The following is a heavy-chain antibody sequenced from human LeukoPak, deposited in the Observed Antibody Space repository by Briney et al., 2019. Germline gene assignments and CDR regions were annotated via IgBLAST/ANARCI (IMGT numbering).Heavy chain of an antibody. D-gene: IGHD5-12*01. CDR1: GGSFSGYY. Sequence: SETLSLTCAVYGGSFSGYYWSLIRQPSGKGLEWIGEINHSGSTNYNPSLKSRVTISVDTSKNQFSLKLSSVTAADTAVYYCASARMVAPPFFDYWGQGTLVTVSS. J-gene: IGHJ4*02. CDR3: ASARMVAPPFFDY. CDR2: INHSGST. V-gene: IGHV4-34*01.